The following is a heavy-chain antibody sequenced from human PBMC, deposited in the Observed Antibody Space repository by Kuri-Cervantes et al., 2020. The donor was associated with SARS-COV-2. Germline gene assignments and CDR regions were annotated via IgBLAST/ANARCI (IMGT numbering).Heavy chain of an antibody. V-gene: IGHV4-39*01. CDR1: GGSISSSSYY. D-gene: IGHD6-19*01. CDR3: ARRGAVAGTVPFFDY. CDR2: IYYSGST. J-gene: IGHJ4*02. Sequence: ESLKISCTVSGGSISSSSYYWGWIRQPPGKGLEWIGSIYYSGSTYYNPSLKSRVTISVDTSKNQFSLKLSSVTAADTAVYYCARRGAVAGTVPFFDYWGQGTLVTV.